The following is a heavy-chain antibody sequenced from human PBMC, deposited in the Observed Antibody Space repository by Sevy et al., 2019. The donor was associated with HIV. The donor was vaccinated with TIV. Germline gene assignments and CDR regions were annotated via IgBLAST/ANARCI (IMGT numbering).Heavy chain of an antibody. J-gene: IGHJ6*02. CDR3: AKDMLRLTMFGVVVEYYHYGLDV. D-gene: IGHD3-3*01. Sequence: LSLTCAVSGFNFSNYGMEWVRQVPGKGLEWVALISYEGSHKYYADSVKGRFTISRDNSKKTVSLQMSSLRVEDTSVYYCAKDMLRLTMFGVVVEYYHYGLDVWGQGTTVTVSS. CDR1: GFNFSNYG. V-gene: IGHV3-30*18. CDR2: ISYEGSHK.